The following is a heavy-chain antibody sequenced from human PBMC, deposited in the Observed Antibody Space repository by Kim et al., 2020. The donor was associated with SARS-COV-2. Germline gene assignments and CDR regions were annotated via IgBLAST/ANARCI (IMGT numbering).Heavy chain of an antibody. CDR3: ASQGYSSSWLLPRGGNWFDP. D-gene: IGHD6-13*01. J-gene: IGHJ5*02. V-gene: IGHV4-4*02. CDR1: GGSISSSNW. Sequence: SETLSLTCAVSGGSISSSNWWSWVRQPPGKGLEWIGEIYHSGSTNYNPSLKSRVTISVDKSKNQFSLKLSSVTAADTAVYYCASQGYSSSWLLPRGGNWFDPWGQGTLVTVSS. CDR2: IYHSGST.